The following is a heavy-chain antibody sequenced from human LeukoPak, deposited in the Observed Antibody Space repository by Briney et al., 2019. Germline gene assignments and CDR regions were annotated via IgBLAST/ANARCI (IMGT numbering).Heavy chain of an antibody. CDR3: ARRGYAGWFDP. J-gene: IGHJ5*02. D-gene: IGHD3-10*01. V-gene: IGHV4-30-4*01. Sequence: SETLSLTCTVSGGSLSSGDYYWSWIRQPPGKGLEWIGYIYYSGSTYYNPSLKSRVTISVDTSKNQFSLKLSSVTAADTAVYYCARRGYAGWFDPWGQGTLVTVSS. CDR2: IYYSGST. CDR1: GGSLSSGDYY.